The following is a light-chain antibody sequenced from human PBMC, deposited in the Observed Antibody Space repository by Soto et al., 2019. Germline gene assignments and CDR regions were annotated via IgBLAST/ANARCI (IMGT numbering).Light chain of an antibody. CDR3: QQYDGYSRT. J-gene: IGKJ1*01. Sequence: DVQMTQSPSTLSASVGDRVTITCRASQSISGWLAWYQQRPGKAPKLMIYKASTLETGVPSRFSGSGSGTEFTLTINNMQPDDFATYSCQQYDGYSRTVGQWTKMEIK. CDR2: KAS. CDR1: QSISGW. V-gene: IGKV1-5*03.